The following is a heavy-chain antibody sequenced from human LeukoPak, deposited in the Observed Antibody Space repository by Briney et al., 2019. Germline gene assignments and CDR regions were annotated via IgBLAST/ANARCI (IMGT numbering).Heavy chain of an antibody. Sequence: PSETLSLTCAVYGGSFSGYYWSWIRQPPGKGLEWIGEINHSGSTNYNPSLKSRVTISVDTSKNQFSLKLSSVNAADTAVYYCARVPSGNSYGLFDYWGQGTLVTVSS. CDR1: GGSFSGYY. CDR3: ARVPSGNSYGLFDY. J-gene: IGHJ4*02. D-gene: IGHD5-18*01. CDR2: INHSGST. V-gene: IGHV4-34*01.